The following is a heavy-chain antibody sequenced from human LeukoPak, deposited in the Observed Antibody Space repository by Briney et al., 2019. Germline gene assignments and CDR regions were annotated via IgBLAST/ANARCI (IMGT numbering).Heavy chain of an antibody. Sequence: GRPLRLSCAASGFTFDDYAMHWVRQAPGKGLEWVSGISWNSGSIGYADSVKGRFTISRDNAKNSLYLQMNSLRAEDTALYYCAKAAVPAASAFDIWGQGTMVTVSS. CDR2: ISWNSGSI. J-gene: IGHJ3*02. CDR3: AKAAVPAASAFDI. CDR1: GFTFDDYA. V-gene: IGHV3-9*01. D-gene: IGHD2-2*01.